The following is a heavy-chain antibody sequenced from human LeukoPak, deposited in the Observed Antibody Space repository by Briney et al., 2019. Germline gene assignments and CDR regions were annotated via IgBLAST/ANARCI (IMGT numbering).Heavy chain of an antibody. CDR3: AKDPYSSSWYHYYFDY. CDR1: GFTFSSYG. J-gene: IGHJ4*02. D-gene: IGHD6-13*01. V-gene: IGHV3-30*02. CDR2: IRYDGSNK. Sequence: GGSLRLSCAASGFTFSSYGMHWVRQAPGKGLEWVAFIRYDGSNKYYADSVKGRFTISRDNSKNTLYLQMNSLRAEDTAVYYCAKDPYSSSWYHYYFDYWGQGTLVTVSS.